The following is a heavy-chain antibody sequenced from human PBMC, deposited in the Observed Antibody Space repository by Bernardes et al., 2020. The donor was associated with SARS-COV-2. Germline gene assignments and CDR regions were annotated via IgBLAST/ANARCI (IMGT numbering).Heavy chain of an antibody. CDR1: GGSISSYY. Sequence: SETLSLTCTVSGGSISSYYWSWIRQPAGKVLEWIGRIYTSGSTNYNPSLKSRVTMSVDTSKNQFSLKLSSVTAADTAVYYCARDGMGSYYDSSGYYVTAFDIWGQGTMVTVSS. CDR3: ARDGMGSYYDSSGYYVTAFDI. D-gene: IGHD3-22*01. V-gene: IGHV4-4*07. J-gene: IGHJ3*02. CDR2: IYTSGST.